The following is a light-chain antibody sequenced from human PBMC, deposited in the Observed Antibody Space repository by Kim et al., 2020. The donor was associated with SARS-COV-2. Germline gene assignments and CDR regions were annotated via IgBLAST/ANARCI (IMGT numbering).Light chain of an antibody. CDR1: QDISGS. CDR3: QQLNIYPYT. V-gene: IGKV1-9*01. J-gene: IGKJ2*01. Sequence: DIQLTQSPSFLSASVGDRVIITCRASQDISGSLAWYHQKSGKAPKLLIYTASTLQSGVPSRFSGSGSGTEFTLTISSLQPDDFATYYCQQLNIYPYTFGQGTKLEI. CDR2: TAS.